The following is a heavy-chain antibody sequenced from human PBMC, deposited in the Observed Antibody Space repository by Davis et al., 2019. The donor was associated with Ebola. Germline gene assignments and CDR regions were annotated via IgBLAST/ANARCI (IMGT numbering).Heavy chain of an antibody. CDR3: ATLRRTITGMDDGFDI. CDR1: GYTFTRYW. Sequence: GGSLRLSCKASGYTFTRYWIVWVRQMPGKGLEWMGLIYTGDSDTRYSPSLQGQVTISADKSINTAYLQWSSLKASDTARYYCATLRRTITGMDDGFDIWGQGTMVTVSS. J-gene: IGHJ3*02. V-gene: IGHV5-51*01. D-gene: IGHD1-20*01. CDR2: IYTGDSDT.